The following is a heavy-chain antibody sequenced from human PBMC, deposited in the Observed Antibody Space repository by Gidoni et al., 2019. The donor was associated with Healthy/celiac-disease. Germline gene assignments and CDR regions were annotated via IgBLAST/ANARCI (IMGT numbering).Heavy chain of an antibody. V-gene: IGHV1-69*06. Sequence: QVQLVQSGAEVKKPGSSVKVACKAAGGTVSRDAISWARQAPGQGLEWMGGIIPIFGTANYAQKFQGRVTITADKSTSTAYMELSSLRSEDTAVYYCARADCSSTSCSRYYYYYGMDVWGQGTTVTVSS. CDR3: ARADCSSTSCSRYYYYYGMDV. CDR2: IIPIFGTA. D-gene: IGHD2-2*01. J-gene: IGHJ6*02. CDR1: GGTVSRDA.